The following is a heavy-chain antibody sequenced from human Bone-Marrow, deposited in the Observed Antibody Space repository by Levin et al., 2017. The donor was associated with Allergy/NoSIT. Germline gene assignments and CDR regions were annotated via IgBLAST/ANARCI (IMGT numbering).Heavy chain of an antibody. CDR2: ISGSGVTT. V-gene: IGHV3-23*01. CDR3: AKSPNSGRTPEKINWFDP. D-gene: IGHD6-19*01. CDR1: RVTFSSYA. J-gene: IGHJ5*02. Sequence: RGESLKISCAAFRVTFSSYAMSWVRQAPGMGLQWVSTISGSGVTTYFADSVKGRFTISRDNSKNILYLQMNSLRAEDTAVYYCAKSPNSGRTPEKINWFDPWGPGTLVTVSS.